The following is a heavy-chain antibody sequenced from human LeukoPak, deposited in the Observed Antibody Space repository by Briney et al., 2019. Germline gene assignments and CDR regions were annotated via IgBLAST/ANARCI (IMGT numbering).Heavy chain of an antibody. J-gene: IGHJ4*02. CDR2: IYPRDGST. CDR3: ARDQEGFDY. CDR1: GYTSTSNY. Sequence: ASVKVSCKASGYTSTSNYIHWVRQAPGQGLDWMGMIYPRDGSTSYALKFQGRVTVTRDTSTSTVHMELSGLRSEDTAVYYCARDQEGFDYWGQGTLVTVSS. V-gene: IGHV1-46*01.